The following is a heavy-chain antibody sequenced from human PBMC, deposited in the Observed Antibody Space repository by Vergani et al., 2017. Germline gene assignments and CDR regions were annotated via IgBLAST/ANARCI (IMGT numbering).Heavy chain of an antibody. CDR3: ARGFCTNGVCSVITTLDAFDI. V-gene: IGHV4-34*01. Sequence: QVQLQQWGAGLLKPSETLSLTCAVYGGSFSGYYWSWIRQPPGKGLEWIGEINHSGSTNYNPSLKSRVTISVDTSKNQFSLKLSSVTAADTAVYYCARGFCTNGVCSVITTLDAFDIWGQGTMVTVSS. J-gene: IGHJ3*02. CDR1: GGSFSGYY. D-gene: IGHD2-8*01. CDR2: INHSGST.